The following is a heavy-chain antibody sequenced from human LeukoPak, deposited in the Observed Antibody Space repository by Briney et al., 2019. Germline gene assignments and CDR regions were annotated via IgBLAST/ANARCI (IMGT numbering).Heavy chain of an antibody. Sequence: PRGSLRLSCAASGFTVSSNYMSWVRQAPGKGLEWVSAISGSGGSTYYADSVKGRFTISRDNSKNTLYLQMNSLRAEDTAVYYCAKDRRYSYGPTDGWGQGTLVTVSS. J-gene: IGHJ4*02. CDR1: GFTVSSNY. D-gene: IGHD5-18*01. V-gene: IGHV3-23*01. CDR2: ISGSGGST. CDR3: AKDRRYSYGPTDG.